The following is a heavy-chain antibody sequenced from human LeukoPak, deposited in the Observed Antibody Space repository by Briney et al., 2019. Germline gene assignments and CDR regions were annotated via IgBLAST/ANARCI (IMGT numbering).Heavy chain of an antibody. V-gene: IGHV3-20*01. CDR1: GFTFDDYG. CDR3: ARGVTVRGPLTYFDL. Sequence: PGGSLRLSCAASGFTFDDYGMSWVRQAPGKGLEWVSGINWNGGSTGYADSVKGRFTISRDNAKNSLYLQMNSLRAEDTALYHCARGVTVRGPLTYFDLWGRGTLVTVSS. J-gene: IGHJ2*01. D-gene: IGHD3-10*01. CDR2: INWNGGST.